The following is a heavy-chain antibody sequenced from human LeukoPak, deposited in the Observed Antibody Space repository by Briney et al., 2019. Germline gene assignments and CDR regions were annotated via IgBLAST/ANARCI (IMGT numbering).Heavy chain of an antibody. CDR2: IIPIFGTA. J-gene: IGHJ4*02. V-gene: IGHV1-69*06. D-gene: IGHD2-2*01. CDR1: GGTFSSYA. Sequence: SVKVSCKASGGTFSSYAISWVRQAPGQGLEWMGGIIPIFGTANYAQKFQGRVTITADKSTSTAYTELSSLRSEDTAVYYCARVSGYCSSTSCTSFDYWGQGTLVTVSS. CDR3: ARVSGYCSSTSCTSFDY.